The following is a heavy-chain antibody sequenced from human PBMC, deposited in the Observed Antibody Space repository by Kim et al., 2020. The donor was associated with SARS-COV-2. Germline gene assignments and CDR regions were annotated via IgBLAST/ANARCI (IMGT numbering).Heavy chain of an antibody. CDR1: GFTFSSYS. CDR2: ISSSSSTI. D-gene: IGHD6-19*01. J-gene: IGHJ6*02. Sequence: GWSLRLSCAASGFTFSSYSMNWVRQAPGKGLEWVSYISSSSSTIYYADSVKGRFTISRDNAKNSLYLQMNSLRDEDTAVYYCARELQWLGIFVGMDVWGQGTTVTVSS. CDR3: ARELQWLGIFVGMDV. V-gene: IGHV3-48*02.